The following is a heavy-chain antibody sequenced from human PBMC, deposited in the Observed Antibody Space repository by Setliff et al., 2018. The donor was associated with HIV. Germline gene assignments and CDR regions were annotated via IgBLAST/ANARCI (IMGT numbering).Heavy chain of an antibody. CDR1: DGSLSSYY. Sequence: PSETLSLTCAVYDGSLSSYYWSWIRQSTGKGLEWIGEINDSGTTNYNPSLESRVTMIIDMSKNQLSLKLSSVTAADTAVYFCARGPIRYSSGVRWFLGVESWYSGIDYWGQGTRVTVSS. V-gene: IGHV4-34*01. J-gene: IGHJ4*02. CDR2: INDSGTT. D-gene: IGHD2-15*01. CDR3: ARGPIRYSSGVRWFLGVESWYSGIDY.